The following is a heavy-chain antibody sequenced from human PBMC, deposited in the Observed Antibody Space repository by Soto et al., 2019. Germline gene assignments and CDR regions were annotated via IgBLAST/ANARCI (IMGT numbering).Heavy chain of an antibody. CDR2: IYYSGST. D-gene: IGHD2-15*01. V-gene: IGHV4-59*08. Sequence: QVQLQESGPGLVKPSETLSLTCTVSGGSISSYYWCWIRQPPGKGLEWIGYIYYSGSTNYNPSLKSRVTISVDTSKNQFSLKLSSVTAADTAVYYGARLSNGGPIDYWGQGTLVTVSS. J-gene: IGHJ4*02. CDR3: ARLSNGGPIDY. CDR1: GGSISSYY.